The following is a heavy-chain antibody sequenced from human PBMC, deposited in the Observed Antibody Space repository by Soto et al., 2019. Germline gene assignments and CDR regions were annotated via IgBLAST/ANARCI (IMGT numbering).Heavy chain of an antibody. V-gene: IGHV3-21*01. CDR2: ISSTTNYI. Sequence: PGGSLRLSCAASGFTFTRYSMNWVRQAPGKGLEWVSSISSTTNYIYYVDSMKGRFTVSRDNAKNSVYLEMNSLSAEDTAVHYCARESEDLTSNFDYWGQGTLVTVSS. CDR3: ARESEDLTSNFDY. J-gene: IGHJ4*02. CDR1: GFTFTRYS.